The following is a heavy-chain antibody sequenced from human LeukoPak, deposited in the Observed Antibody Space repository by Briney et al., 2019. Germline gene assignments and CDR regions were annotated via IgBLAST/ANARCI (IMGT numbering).Heavy chain of an antibody. V-gene: IGHV3-23*01. Sequence: GGSLRLSCAASGFTFNSYAMTWVRQAPAKGLEWVSVISGSGDSTYYADSVRGRFTISGDNSKNTLYLQMNSLRAEDTAVYYCSKGRTVTGTLALDYWGQGTLVTVSS. CDR3: SKGRTVTGTLALDY. D-gene: IGHD6-19*01. J-gene: IGHJ4*02. CDR2: ISGSGDST. CDR1: GFTFNSYA.